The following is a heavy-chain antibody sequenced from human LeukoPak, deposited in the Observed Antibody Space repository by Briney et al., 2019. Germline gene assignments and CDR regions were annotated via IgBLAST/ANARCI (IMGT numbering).Heavy chain of an antibody. J-gene: IGHJ4*02. CDR3: ARRTYFYDSSGYYFDY. CDR1: GGSISSGSYY. D-gene: IGHD3-22*01. Sequence: SETLSLTCTVSGGSISSGSYYWNWIRQPPGKGLECIGYIYYSGSTNYNPSLKSRVTISVDTSKNQFSLKLSSVTAADTAVYYCARRTYFYDSSGYYFDYWGQGTLVTVSS. CDR2: IYYSGST. V-gene: IGHV4-61*01.